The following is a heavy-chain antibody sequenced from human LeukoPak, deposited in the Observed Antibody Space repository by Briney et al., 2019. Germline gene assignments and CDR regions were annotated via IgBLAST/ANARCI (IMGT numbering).Heavy chain of an antibody. V-gene: IGHV3-23*01. CDR1: GFIFSNYA. Sequence: GGSLRLSCAASGFIFSNYAMSWVRQAPGKGPEWVSGISGGGGGTYYADSVKGRFTISRANSKNTLYLQMNNLGVEDTAVYYCARVRGNCGGGSCHTFDTWGQGTLVTVSS. J-gene: IGHJ4*02. CDR3: ARVRGNCGGGSCHTFDT. D-gene: IGHD2-15*01. CDR2: ISGGGGGT.